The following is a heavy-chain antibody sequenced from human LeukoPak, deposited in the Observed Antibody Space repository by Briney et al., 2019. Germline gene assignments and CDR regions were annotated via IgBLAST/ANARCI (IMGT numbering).Heavy chain of an antibody. CDR2: IIPILGIA. V-gene: IGHV1-69*02. Sequence: SVKVSCKASGGTFSSYTISWVRQAPGQGLEWMGRIIPILGIANYAQKFQGRVTITADKSTSTAYMELSSLRSEDTAVYYCARGDRGYSYGPNGYWGQGTLVTVSS. D-gene: IGHD5-18*01. CDR1: GGTFSSYT. J-gene: IGHJ4*02. CDR3: ARGDRGYSYGPNGY.